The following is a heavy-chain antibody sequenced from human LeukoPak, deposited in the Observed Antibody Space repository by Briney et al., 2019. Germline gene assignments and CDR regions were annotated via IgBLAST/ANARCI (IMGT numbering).Heavy chain of an antibody. Sequence: SETLSLTCAVYGGSFSGYYWSWIRQPPGKGLEWIGEINHSGSTNYNPSLKSRVTISVDTSKNQFSLKLSSVPAAETAVYYCATAGSNYYDSSGNFDYWGQGTLVNVSS. CDR2: INHSGST. CDR3: ATAGSNYYDSSGNFDY. J-gene: IGHJ4*02. CDR1: GGSFSGYY. V-gene: IGHV4-34*01. D-gene: IGHD3-22*01.